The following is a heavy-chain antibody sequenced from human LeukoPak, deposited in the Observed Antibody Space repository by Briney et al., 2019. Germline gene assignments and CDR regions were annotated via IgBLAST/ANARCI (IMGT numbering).Heavy chain of an antibody. D-gene: IGHD3-10*01. CDR1: GYSFTNYW. J-gene: IGHJ4*02. CDR3: ARLQTGKSYGSGNIDY. Sequence: GESLKISCKGSGYSFTNYWIGWVRQMPGKGLEWMVIIYPGDSDTRYSPSFQGQVNISADKPISTAYLQWSSLKASDTAMYYYARLQTGKSYGSGNIDYWGQGTLVTVSS. CDR2: IYPGDSDT. V-gene: IGHV5-51*01.